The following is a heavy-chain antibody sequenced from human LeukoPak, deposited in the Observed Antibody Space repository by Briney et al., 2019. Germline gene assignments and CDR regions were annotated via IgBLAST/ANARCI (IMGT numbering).Heavy chain of an antibody. CDR2: IYYSGST. CDR3: AREGEGSSWYPNWFDP. CDR1: GGSISSGGYY. Sequence: SETLSLTCTVSGGSISSGGYYWSWIRQHPGKGLEWIGYIYYSGSTYYNPSLESRVTISVDTSKNQFSLKLSSVTAADTAVYYCAREGEGSSWYPNWFDPWGQGTLVTVSS. J-gene: IGHJ5*02. V-gene: IGHV4-31*03. D-gene: IGHD6-13*01.